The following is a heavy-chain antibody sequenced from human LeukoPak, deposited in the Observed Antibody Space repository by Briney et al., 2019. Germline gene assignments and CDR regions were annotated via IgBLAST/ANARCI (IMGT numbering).Heavy chain of an antibody. J-gene: IGHJ3*02. V-gene: IGHV4-59*08. CDR2: ISYSGST. CDR3: ARQGYDILTGYIDAFDI. D-gene: IGHD3-9*01. CDR1: GGSISSYY. Sequence: PSETLSLTCTVSGGSISSYYWSWIRQPPGKVLEWIGNISYSGSTNYNPSLKSRVTISIDTSKNQFSLKLRSVTAADTAIYYCARQGYDILTGYIDAFDIWGQGTMVTVSS.